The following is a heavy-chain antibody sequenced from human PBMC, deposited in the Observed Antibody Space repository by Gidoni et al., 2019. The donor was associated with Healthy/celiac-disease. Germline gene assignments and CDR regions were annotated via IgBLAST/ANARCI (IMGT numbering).Heavy chain of an antibody. Sequence: QVQLVESGGGLVKPGGSLRLSCAASGFTFSDYYMSWIRQAPGKGLEWVSYISSSGSTIYYADSVKGRFTISRDNAKNSLYLQMNSLRAEDTAVYYCARDHAVWFGEPPRPGNAFDIWGQGTMVTVSS. D-gene: IGHD3-10*01. J-gene: IGHJ3*02. CDR3: ARDHAVWFGEPPRPGNAFDI. V-gene: IGHV3-11*01. CDR1: GFTFSDYY. CDR2: ISSSGSTI.